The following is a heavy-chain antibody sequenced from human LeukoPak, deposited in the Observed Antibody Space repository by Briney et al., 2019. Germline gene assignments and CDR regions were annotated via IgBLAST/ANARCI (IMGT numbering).Heavy chain of an antibody. J-gene: IGHJ4*02. CDR3: ARAYYYDSSPEDY. D-gene: IGHD3-22*01. CDR2: INPNSGGA. Sequence: ASVQVSCKASGYTFTGYYMHWVRQAPGQGLEWMGWINPNSGGANYAQKFQGRVTMTRDTSISTAYMELSRLRSDDTAVYYCARAYYYDSSPEDYWGQGTLVTVSS. V-gene: IGHV1-2*02. CDR1: GYTFTGYY.